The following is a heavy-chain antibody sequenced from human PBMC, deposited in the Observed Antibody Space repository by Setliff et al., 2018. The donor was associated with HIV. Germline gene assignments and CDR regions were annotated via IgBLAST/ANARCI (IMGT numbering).Heavy chain of an antibody. CDR1: GVSTNSHY. Sequence: PSETLSLTCTVSGVSTNSHYWSWIRQPPGKGLEWIGYIYTSGSTNFNPSLKSRGTISVDTSKNQFSLKLNSVTAADTAVYYCARRGDYNFWSGYYFDFWGQGTLVTVSS. CDR3: ARRGDYNFWSGYYFDF. CDR2: IYTSGST. J-gene: IGHJ4*02. D-gene: IGHD3-3*01. V-gene: IGHV4-4*09.